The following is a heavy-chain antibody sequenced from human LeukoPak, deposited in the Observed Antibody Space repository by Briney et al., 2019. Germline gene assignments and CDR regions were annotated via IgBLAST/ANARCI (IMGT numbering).Heavy chain of an antibody. CDR1: GDSISSYY. CDR3: ARGHDFWSGYWNPDY. CDR2: IYYSGST. D-gene: IGHD3-3*01. J-gene: IGHJ4*02. Sequence: PSETLSLTCTVSGDSISSYYWSWIRQPPGKGLEWIGYIYYSGSTNYNPSLKSRVTISVDTSKNQFSLKLSSVTAADTAVYYCARGHDFWSGYWNPDYWGQGTLVTVSS. V-gene: IGHV4-59*01.